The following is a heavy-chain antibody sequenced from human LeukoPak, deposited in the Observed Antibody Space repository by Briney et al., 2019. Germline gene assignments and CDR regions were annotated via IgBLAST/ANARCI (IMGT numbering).Heavy chain of an antibody. D-gene: IGHD1-26*01. J-gene: IGHJ4*02. CDR1: GFTLSSYW. Sequence: GGSLRLSCAASGFTLSSYWMSWVRQAPGKGLEWVANIKYDGSAKYYVDSVKGLFTISRDDAKNSLYLEMNSLRAEDTAVYYCARDLFSGSYQEDFWGQGALVTVSS. V-gene: IGHV3-7*01. CDR2: IKYDGSAK. CDR3: ARDLFSGSYQEDF.